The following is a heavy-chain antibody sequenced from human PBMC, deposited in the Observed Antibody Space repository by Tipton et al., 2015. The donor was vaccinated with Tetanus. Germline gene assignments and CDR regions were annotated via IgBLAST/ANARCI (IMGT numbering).Heavy chain of an antibody. Sequence: TLSLTCTVSGDSISRSSSYWGWIRQPPGRRLEWIGEINHGGDTNFSPSLKSRVSMSVDTSKRQFSLSLTSVTAADTAVYYCARVALTGTHFDYWGQGTLVTVSS. CDR3: ARVALTGTHFDY. D-gene: IGHD3-9*01. CDR2: INHGGDT. CDR1: GDSISRSSSY. J-gene: IGHJ4*02. V-gene: IGHV4-39*07.